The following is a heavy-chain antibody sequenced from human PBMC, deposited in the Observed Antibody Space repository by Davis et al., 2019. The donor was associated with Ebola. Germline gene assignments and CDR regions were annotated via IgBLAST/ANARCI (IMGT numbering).Heavy chain of an antibody. CDR2: IRSKANSYAT. V-gene: IGHV3-73*01. CDR3: TTGEFSYYYDSSGYYPNYFDY. CDR1: GFTFSGSA. D-gene: IGHD3-22*01. Sequence: GESLKISCAASGFTFSGSAMHWVRQASGKGLEWVGRIRSKANSYATAYAASVKGRFTISRDDSKNTAYLQMNSLKTEDTAVYYCTTGEFSYYYDSSGYYPNYFDYWGQGTLVTVSS. J-gene: IGHJ4*02.